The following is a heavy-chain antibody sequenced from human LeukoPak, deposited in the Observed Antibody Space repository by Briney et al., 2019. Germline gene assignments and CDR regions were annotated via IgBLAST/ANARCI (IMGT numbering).Heavy chain of an antibody. J-gene: IGHJ6*03. CDR3: ARAPNYDFWSGYYGSPYYYYYMDV. Sequence: SETLSLTCAVYGGSFSGYYWSWIRQPPGKGLEWIGEINHSGSTNYNPSLKSRVTISVDTSNNQFSLKLSSVTAADTAVYYCARAPNYDFWSGYYGSPYYYYYMDVRGKGTTVTVSS. V-gene: IGHV4-34*01. CDR2: INHSGST. CDR1: GGSFSGYY. D-gene: IGHD3-3*01.